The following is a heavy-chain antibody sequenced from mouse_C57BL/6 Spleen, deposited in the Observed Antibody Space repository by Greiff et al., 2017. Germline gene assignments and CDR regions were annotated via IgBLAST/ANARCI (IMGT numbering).Heavy chain of an antibody. CDR2: ISGGGGNT. CDR3: ARRPVSYFDY. V-gene: IGHV5-9*01. CDR1: GFTFSSYT. Sequence: EVQLQESGGGLVKPGGSLKLSCAASGFTFSSYTMSWVRQTPEKRLEWVATISGGGGNTYYPDSVKGRFTISRDNAKNTLYLQMSSLRSEDTALYYCARRPVSYFDYWGQGTTLTVSS. J-gene: IGHJ2*01.